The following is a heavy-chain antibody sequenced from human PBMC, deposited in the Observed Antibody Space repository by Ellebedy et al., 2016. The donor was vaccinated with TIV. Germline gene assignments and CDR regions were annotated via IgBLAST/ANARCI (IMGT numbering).Heavy chain of an antibody. V-gene: IGHV3-66*01. J-gene: IGHJ4*02. D-gene: IGHD1-1*01. CDR2: IYSGGSA. CDR1: GFTVSSNQ. Sequence: GGSLRLSCAASGFTVSSNQMSWVRQAPGKGLEWVSVIYSGGSAHYADSVKGTFIISRDNSKNTLYLQMNSLRAEDTAVYYCARDKGAITTTLYFDYWGQGTLVTVSS. CDR3: ARDKGAITTTLYFDY.